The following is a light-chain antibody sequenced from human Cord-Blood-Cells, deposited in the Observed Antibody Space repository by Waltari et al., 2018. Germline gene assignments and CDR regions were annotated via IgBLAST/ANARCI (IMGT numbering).Light chain of an antibody. V-gene: IGLV3-16*01. CDR1: AWQKKD. CDR2: KDS. J-gene: IGLJ3*02. CDR3: LSADSSGTYPV. Sequence: SYELTQPPSVSVSLGQMARITCSGEAWQKKDAYWYQQKPGQFTVLVIYKDSERPSGIPERFSGSSSVTIVTLTISGVQAEDEADYYCLSADSSGTYPVFGGGTKLTVL.